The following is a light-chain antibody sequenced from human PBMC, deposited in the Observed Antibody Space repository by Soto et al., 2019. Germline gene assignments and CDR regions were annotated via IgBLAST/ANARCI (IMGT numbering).Light chain of an antibody. CDR3: ISYTTTSTVV. CDR1: SSDIGSYNY. J-gene: IGLJ3*02. Sequence: QSVLTQPASVSGSPRQSITISCTGTSSDIGSYNYVSWYQQHPGKAPKLMIYDVSTRPSGVSNRFSGSKSGNTASLTISGLQAEDEADYYCISYTTTSTVVFGGGTKLTVL. V-gene: IGLV2-14*01. CDR2: DVS.